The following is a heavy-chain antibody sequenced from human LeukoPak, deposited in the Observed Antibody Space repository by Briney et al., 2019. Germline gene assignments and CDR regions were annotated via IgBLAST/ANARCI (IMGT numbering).Heavy chain of an antibody. V-gene: IGHV1-69*13. D-gene: IGHD6-13*01. CDR1: GGTFSSYA. Sequence: SVKVSCKASGGTFSSYAISWVRQPPGEVLEWVGGIIPIFGTANYAQKLQGRVTITADESTTTALREVSSLISEDAAVYYCARADPQGPCTWYDGGFDFWGQGTLVTVSS. CDR2: IIPIFGTA. J-gene: IGHJ4*02. CDR3: ARADPQGPCTWYDGGFDF.